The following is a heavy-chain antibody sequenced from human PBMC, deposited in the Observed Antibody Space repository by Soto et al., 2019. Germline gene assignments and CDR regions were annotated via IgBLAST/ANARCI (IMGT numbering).Heavy chain of an antibody. CDR3: AGDIRSGSYRFDY. V-gene: IGHV4-61*08. J-gene: IGHJ4*02. D-gene: IGHD1-26*01. CDR1: GGSINSCGDY. Sequence: SETLSLTCTVSGGSINSCGDYWSLTRQPAGKGLEWMGYIYYSGSTNYNPSLKSRVTISVDTSKNQFSLRLSSVTAADTAIYYCAGDIRSGSYRFDYWGQGTLVTVSS. CDR2: IYYSGST.